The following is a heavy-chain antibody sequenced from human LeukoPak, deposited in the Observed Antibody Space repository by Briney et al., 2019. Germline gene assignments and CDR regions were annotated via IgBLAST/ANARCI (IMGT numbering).Heavy chain of an antibody. V-gene: IGHV3-21*01. CDR1: GFTFSSYE. CDR2: ISSSSSYI. D-gene: IGHD1-26*01. CDR3: ARGISSVGATDY. Sequence: GGSLRLSCASSGFTFSSYEMNWVRQAPGKGLEWVSSISSSSSYIYYADSVKGRFTISRDNAKNSLYLQMNSLRAEDTAVYYCARGISSVGATDYWGQGTLVTVSS. J-gene: IGHJ4*02.